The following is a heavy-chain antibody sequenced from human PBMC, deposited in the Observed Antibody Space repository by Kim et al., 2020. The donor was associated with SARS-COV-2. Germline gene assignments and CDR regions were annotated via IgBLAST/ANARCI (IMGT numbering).Heavy chain of an antibody. Sequence: GGSLRLSCAASGFTFSSYAMHWVRQAPGKGLEWVAVISYDGSNKYYADSVKGRFTISRDNSKNTLYLQMNSLRAEDTAVYYCARDLSLGEQQPPWGQGTLVTVSS. J-gene: IGHJ5*02. V-gene: IGHV3-30-3*01. CDR2: ISYDGSNK. CDR1: GFTFSSYA. CDR3: ARDLSLGEQQPP. D-gene: IGHD6-13*01.